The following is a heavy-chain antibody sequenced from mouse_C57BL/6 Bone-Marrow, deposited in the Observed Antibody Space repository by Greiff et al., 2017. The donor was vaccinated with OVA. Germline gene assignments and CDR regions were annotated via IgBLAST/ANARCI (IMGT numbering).Heavy chain of an antibody. J-gene: IGHJ3*01. V-gene: IGHV7-1*01. CDR3: ARDADYGSSPAWFAY. CDR1: GFTFSDFY. Sequence: EVQRVESGGGLVQSGRSLRLSCATSGFTFSDFYMEWVRQAPGKGLEWIAASRNKANDYTTEYSASVKGRFIVSRDTSQSILYLQMNALRAEDTAIYYCARDADYGSSPAWFAYWGQGTLVTVSA. CDR2: SRNKANDYTT. D-gene: IGHD1-1*01.